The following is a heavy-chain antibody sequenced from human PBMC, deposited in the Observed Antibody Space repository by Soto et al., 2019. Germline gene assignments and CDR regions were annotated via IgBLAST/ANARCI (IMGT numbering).Heavy chain of an antibody. CDR1: GGSISGYY. V-gene: IGHV4-34*01. Sequence: ETLSLTCAIWGGSISGYYWSWIRQPPGKGLEWIGEINHSGSTNYNPSLKSRVTISVDTSKNQFSLKLSSVTAADTAVYYCARGSEMATIIVKTYTSSSGMDAWGQGATVPVS. CDR2: INHSGST. J-gene: IGHJ6*02. CDR3: ARGSEMATIIVKTYTSSSGMDA. D-gene: IGHD5-12*01.